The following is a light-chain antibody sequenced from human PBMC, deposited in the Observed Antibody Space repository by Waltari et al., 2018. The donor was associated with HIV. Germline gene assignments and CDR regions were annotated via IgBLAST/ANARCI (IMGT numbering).Light chain of an antibody. CDR3: SSYAGSNNLV. J-gene: IGLJ1*01. V-gene: IGLV2-8*01. CDR1: SSDVGGYNY. CDR2: EVS. Sequence: QSALTQPASVSGSPGQSVTISCTGTSSDVGGYNYVSWYQQHPGKAPKLMIYEVSKRPSGFPDRFSGSKSGNTASLTVSGLQAEDEADYYCSSYAGSNNLVFGTGTKVTVL.